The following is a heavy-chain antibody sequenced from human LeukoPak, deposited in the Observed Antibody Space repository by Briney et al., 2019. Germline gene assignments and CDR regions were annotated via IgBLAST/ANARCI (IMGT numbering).Heavy chain of an antibody. J-gene: IGHJ4*02. CDR2: TKQDGSEE. D-gene: IGHD6-19*01. Sequence: PGGSLRLSCAASGFTFSSYWMSWVRQAPGKGLEWVANTKQDGSEEYYMDSVKGRFTISRDNAKNSLYLQMNSLKTEDTAVYYCTTYSSGWSRHFDYWAQGTLVTVSS. V-gene: IGHV3-7*03. CDR1: GFTFSSYW. CDR3: TTYSSGWSRHFDY.